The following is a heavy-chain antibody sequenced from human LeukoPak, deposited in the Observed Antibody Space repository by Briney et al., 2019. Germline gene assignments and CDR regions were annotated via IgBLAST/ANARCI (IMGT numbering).Heavy chain of an antibody. D-gene: IGHD2-2*01. CDR2: INPNSGDT. V-gene: IGHV1-2*02. Sequence: ASVKVFCKASGYTFTGYYMHWVRQAPGQGFEWMRWINPNSGDTNYAQKFQGRVTMTRDTSISTAHMELSRLRSDDTAVYYCARANPLYCSSTTCLFDYWGQGTLVTVSS. J-gene: IGHJ4*02. CDR3: ARANPLYCSSTTCLFDY. CDR1: GYTFTGYY.